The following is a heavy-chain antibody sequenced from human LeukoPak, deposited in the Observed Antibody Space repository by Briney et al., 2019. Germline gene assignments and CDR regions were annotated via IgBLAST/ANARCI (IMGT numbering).Heavy chain of an antibody. J-gene: IGHJ4*02. CDR1: GYTLSVYY. Sequence: ASVKVSCKTSGYTLSVYYIQWVRQAPGLGLEWMGWINPNTGGTNYAQKFQGRVTMTRDTSISTAYMEVTRLKSDDTAIYYCARDLGFDSWGQGTLVTVSS. CDR3: ARDLGFDS. CDR2: INPNTGGT. D-gene: IGHD3-16*01. V-gene: IGHV1-2*02.